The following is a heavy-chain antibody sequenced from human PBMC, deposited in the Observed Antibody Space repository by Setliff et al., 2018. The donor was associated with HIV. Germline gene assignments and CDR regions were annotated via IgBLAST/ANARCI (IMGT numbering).Heavy chain of an antibody. D-gene: IGHD3-10*01. Sequence: SETLSLTCTVSGGSISSYYWSWIRQPAGKGLEWIGRIYTSGSTNYNPSLKSRVTISIDTSKNQFSLKLSSVTAADTAVYFCAKGDYGGNVGFFEKWGQGTLVTVSS. V-gene: IGHV4-4*07. CDR3: AKGDYGGNVGFFEK. J-gene: IGHJ1*01. CDR1: GGSISSYY. CDR2: IYTSGST.